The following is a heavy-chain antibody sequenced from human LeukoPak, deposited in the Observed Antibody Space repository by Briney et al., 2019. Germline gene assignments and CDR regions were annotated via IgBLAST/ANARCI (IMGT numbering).Heavy chain of an antibody. CDR3: ARSTVTTPNAFDI. V-gene: IGHV4-59*08. CDR2: INNSGSG. J-gene: IGHJ3*02. CDR1: GGSISRYY. Sequence: SETLSLTCTVSGGSISRYYWSWIRQAPRKGLEWVGYINNSGSGNYNPSLKSRVTISVDTSKNQFSLKLSSVPAADTAVYYCARSTVTTPNAFDIWGQGTMVTVSS. D-gene: IGHD4-17*01.